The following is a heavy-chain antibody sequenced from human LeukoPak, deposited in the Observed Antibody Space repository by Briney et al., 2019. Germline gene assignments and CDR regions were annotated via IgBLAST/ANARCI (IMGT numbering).Heavy chain of an antibody. V-gene: IGHV1-69*13. J-gene: IGHJ4*02. D-gene: IGHD4-17*01. CDR3: ATHQGDYGDYVLPFDY. CDR2: IIPIFGTA. CDR1: GYTFTSYA. Sequence: ASVKVSCMASGYTFTSYAISWVRQAPGQGLEWMGGIIPIFGTANYAQKFQGRVTITADESTSTAYMELSSLRSEDTAVYYCATHQGDYGDYVLPFDYWGQGTLVTVSS.